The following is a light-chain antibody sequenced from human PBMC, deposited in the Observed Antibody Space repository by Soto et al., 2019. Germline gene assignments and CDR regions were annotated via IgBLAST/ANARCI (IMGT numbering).Light chain of an antibody. CDR3: AAWDDSLSGLGV. CDR1: SSNIGSNY. Sequence: QSVLTQPPSASGTPGQRVTISCSGSSSNIGSNYVYWYQQLPGTAPKLLIYRNNQRPSGVPDRFSGSKSGTSASLAISGLRYEDEADYYCAAWDDSLSGLGVFGGGPKLTVL. J-gene: IGLJ3*02. V-gene: IGLV1-47*01. CDR2: RNN.